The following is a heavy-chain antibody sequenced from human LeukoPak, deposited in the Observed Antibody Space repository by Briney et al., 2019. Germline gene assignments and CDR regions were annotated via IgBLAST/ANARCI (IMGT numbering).Heavy chain of an antibody. CDR1: GGSISSYY. J-gene: IGHJ3*02. Sequence: SETLSLTCTVSGGSISSYYWSWIRQPPGKGLEWIGYIYYSGSTNYNPSLKSRVTISVDTSKNQFSLKLSSVTAADTAVYYCATTDGVRGVRDAFDIWGQGTMVTVSS. D-gene: IGHD3-10*01. V-gene: IGHV4-59*08. CDR3: ATTDGVRGVRDAFDI. CDR2: IYYSGST.